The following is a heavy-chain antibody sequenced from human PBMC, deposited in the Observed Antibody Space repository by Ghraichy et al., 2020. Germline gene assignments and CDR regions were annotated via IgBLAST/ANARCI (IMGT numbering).Heavy chain of an antibody. V-gene: IGHV1-8*01. D-gene: IGHD1-1*01. CDR2: MNPNSANT. J-gene: IGHJ5*02. CDR3: ARDRAGRGNGGWFDP. Sequence: ASVKVSCKASGYAFTSYDINWVRQATGQGLEWMGWMNPNSANTGYAQKFQGRVTMTRNTSISTAYMELRSLRSEDTAIYYCARDRAGRGNGGWFDPWGQGTLVIVSS. CDR1: GYAFTSYD.